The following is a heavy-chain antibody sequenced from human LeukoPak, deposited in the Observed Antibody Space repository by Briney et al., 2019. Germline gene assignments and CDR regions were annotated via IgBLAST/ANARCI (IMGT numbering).Heavy chain of an antibody. CDR3: ARAYYDILTGYALSFDY. V-gene: IGHV5-51*01. D-gene: IGHD3-9*01. J-gene: IGHJ4*02. CDR1: GYSFTNYW. CDR2: IYPGDSDT. Sequence: GESLKISCKGSGYSFTNYWIGWARQMSGKGLEWVGIIYPGDSDTRYSPSFQGQVTISADKSISTAYLQWSSLKASDTAMYYCARAYYDILTGYALSFDYWGQGTLVTVSS.